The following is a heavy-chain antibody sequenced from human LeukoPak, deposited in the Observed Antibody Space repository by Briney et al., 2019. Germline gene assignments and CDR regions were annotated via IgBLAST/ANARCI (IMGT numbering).Heavy chain of an antibody. CDR1: GGSFSGYY. CDR3: ARGFVELRGYNNSPNHSNRGYEPTVFDY. D-gene: IGHD5-12*01. J-gene: IGHJ4*02. V-gene: IGHV4-34*01. CDR2: INHSGST. Sequence: PSETLSLTCAVYGGSFSGYYWSWIRQPPGKGLEWIGEINHSGSTNYNPSLKSRVTISVDTSKNQFSLKLSSVTAADTAVYYCARGFVELRGYNNSPNHSNRGYEPTVFDYWGQGTLVTVSS.